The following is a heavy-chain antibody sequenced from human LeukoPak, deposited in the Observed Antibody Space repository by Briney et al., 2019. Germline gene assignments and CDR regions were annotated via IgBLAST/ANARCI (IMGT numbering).Heavy chain of an antibody. V-gene: IGHV3-21*01. Sequence: GGSLRLSCAASGFTFSSYSMNWVRQAPGKGLEWVLSISSSSSYIYYADSVKGRFTISRDNAKNSLYLQMNSLRAEDTAVYYCARDLSSGWFNFDYWGQGTLVTVSS. CDR1: GFTFSSYS. CDR3: ARDLSSGWFNFDY. D-gene: IGHD6-19*01. J-gene: IGHJ4*02. CDR2: ISSSSSYI.